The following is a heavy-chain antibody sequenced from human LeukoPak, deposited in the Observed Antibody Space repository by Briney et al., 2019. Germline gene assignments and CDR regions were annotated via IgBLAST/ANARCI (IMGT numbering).Heavy chain of an antibody. CDR2: INHSGST. D-gene: IGHD4-11*01. J-gene: IGHJ3*02. Sequence: PSETLSLTCAVYGGSFSGYYWSWIRQPPGKGLEWIGEINHSGSTNYNPSLKSRVTISVDTSKNQFSLKLSSVTAADTAVYYCARVRFYRGAFDIWGQGAMVNVSS. V-gene: IGHV4-34*01. CDR3: ARVRFYRGAFDI. CDR1: GGSFSGYY.